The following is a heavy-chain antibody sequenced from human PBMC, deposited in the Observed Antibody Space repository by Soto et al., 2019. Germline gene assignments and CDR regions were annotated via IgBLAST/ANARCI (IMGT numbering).Heavy chain of an antibody. D-gene: IGHD6-13*01. CDR3: ARAHSSSWFEYHYYYGLDV. CDR2: INPNSGGT. J-gene: IGHJ6*02. CDR1: GYTFTCYY. V-gene: IGHV1-2*02. Sequence: GASVKVSCKASGYTFTCYYMHWVRQAPGQGLEWMGWINPNSGGTNYGQKFQGRVTMTRDTSISTAYMELSRLRSDDTAVYYCARAHSSSWFEYHYYYGLDVWGQGTTVTVSS.